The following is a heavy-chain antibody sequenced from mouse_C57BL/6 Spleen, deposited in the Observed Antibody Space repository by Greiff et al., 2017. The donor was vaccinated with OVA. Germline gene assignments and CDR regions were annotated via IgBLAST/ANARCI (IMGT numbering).Heavy chain of an antibody. Sequence: QVQLQQSGAELMKPGASVKLSCKATGYTFTGYWIEWVKQRPGHGLEWIGEILPGSGSTNYNEKFKGKATLTADTSYNTAYMQLSSLTTEYSAINYCARKGYFYAMDYWGKGTSVTVSS. CDR3: ARKGYFYAMDY. CDR2: ILPGSGST. J-gene: IGHJ4*01. D-gene: IGHD2-3*01. V-gene: IGHV1-9*01. CDR1: GYTFTGYW.